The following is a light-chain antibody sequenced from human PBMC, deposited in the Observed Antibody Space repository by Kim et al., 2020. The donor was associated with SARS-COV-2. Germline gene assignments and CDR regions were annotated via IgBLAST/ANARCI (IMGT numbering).Light chain of an antibody. J-gene: IGKJ2*01. V-gene: IGKV3-15*01. CDR1: QSVSSN. CDR3: QQYNNWPYT. Sequence: SVSPGERATLSCRASQSVSSNLAWYQQKPGQAPRLLIYGASTRDTGIPARFSGGGSGTEFTLTISSLQPEDFAVYYCQQYNNWPYTFGQGTKLEI. CDR2: GAS.